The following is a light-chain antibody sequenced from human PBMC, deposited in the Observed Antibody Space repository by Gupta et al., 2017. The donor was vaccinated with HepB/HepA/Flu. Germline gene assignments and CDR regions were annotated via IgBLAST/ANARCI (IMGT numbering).Light chain of an antibody. CDR2: DAS. Sequence: EVVLTQSPGTLSLSPGERAALSCRASHSIGTYLAWYKQRPGQAPRLLIYDASNRDTGIPARFSGSGFGKHXPLTISXREQEDFAFYYSQEPGNWPLITFGXGTLLDIK. CDR3: QEPGNWPLIT. V-gene: IGKV3-11*01. CDR1: HSIGTY. J-gene: IGKJ5*01.